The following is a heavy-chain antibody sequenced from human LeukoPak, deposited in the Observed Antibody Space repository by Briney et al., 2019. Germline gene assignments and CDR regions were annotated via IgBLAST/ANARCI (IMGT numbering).Heavy chain of an antibody. D-gene: IGHD6-13*01. J-gene: IGHJ4*02. Sequence: SETLPLTCTVSGASIGSYYWSWIRQPPGKGLEWIAYVHYSARTNYNPSLKSRVSISVDTSKKQFSLNLSSVTAADTAVYYCARRGNSWNDFDSWGQGTLVTVSS. CDR3: ARRGNSWNDFDS. CDR2: VHYSART. V-gene: IGHV4-59*12. CDR1: GASIGSYY.